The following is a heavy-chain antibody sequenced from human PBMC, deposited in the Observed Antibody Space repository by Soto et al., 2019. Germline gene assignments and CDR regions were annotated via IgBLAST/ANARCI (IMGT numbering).Heavy chain of an antibody. CDR1: GFTFSSYG. V-gene: IGHV3-33*01. Sequence: PGGSLRLSCAASGFTFSSYGMHWVRQAPGKGLEWVAVIWYDGSNKCYADSVKGRFTISRDNSKNTLYLQMNSLRAEDTAVYYCARDVRGYSYGLYYYYYGMDVWGQGTTVTVSS. D-gene: IGHD5-18*01. J-gene: IGHJ6*02. CDR3: ARDVRGYSYGLYYYYYGMDV. CDR2: IWYDGSNK.